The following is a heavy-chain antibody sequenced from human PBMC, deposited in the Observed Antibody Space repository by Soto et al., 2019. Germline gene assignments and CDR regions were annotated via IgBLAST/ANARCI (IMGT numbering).Heavy chain of an antibody. CDR3: VKDWVGGCNRYQLDY. D-gene: IGHD1-26*01. V-gene: IGHV3-30*18. CDR1: GFSFSDYG. Sequence: GGSMRLSCAAAGFSFSDYGMHWVRQGPGKGLEWVAAISHGGMRKHYADSVKGRFTISRDNSKKTVYLHLSSLRRDDTAKYYCVKDWVGGCNRYQLDYWGQGTVVTVSS. J-gene: IGHJ4*02. CDR2: ISHGGMRK.